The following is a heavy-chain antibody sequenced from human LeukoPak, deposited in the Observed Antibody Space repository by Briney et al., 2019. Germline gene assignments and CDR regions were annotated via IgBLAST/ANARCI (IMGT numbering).Heavy chain of an antibody. CDR1: GITFSNYA. CDR2: INGHGDST. CDR3: ARGSGYYDSSGFRPLYYFDY. D-gene: IGHD3-22*01. Sequence: GGSLRLSCTASGITFSNYAMNWVRQAPGKGLEWVSIINGHGDSTNYADSVKGRFTISRDNSKNTLYLQMNSLRAEDTAVYYCARGSGYYDSSGFRPLYYFDYWGQGTLVTVSS. J-gene: IGHJ4*02. V-gene: IGHV3-23*01.